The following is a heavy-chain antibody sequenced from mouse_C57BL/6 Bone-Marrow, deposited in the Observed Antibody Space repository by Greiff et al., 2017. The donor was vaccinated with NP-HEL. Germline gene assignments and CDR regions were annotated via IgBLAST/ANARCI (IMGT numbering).Heavy chain of an antibody. CDR3: AREDYGHWFAY. CDR2: ISNGGGST. D-gene: IGHD1-1*01. J-gene: IGHJ3*01. Sequence: DVMLVESGGGLVQPGGSLKLSCAASGFTFSDYYMYWVRQTPEKRLEWVAYISNGGGSTYYPDTVKGRFTISRDNAKNTLYLQMSRLKSEDTAMYYCAREDYGHWFAYWGQGTLVTVSA. V-gene: IGHV5-12*01. CDR1: GFTFSDYY.